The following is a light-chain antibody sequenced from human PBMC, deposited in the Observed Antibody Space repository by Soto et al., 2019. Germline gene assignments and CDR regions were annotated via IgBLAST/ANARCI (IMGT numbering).Light chain of an antibody. CDR3: QQDGGSPLVT. CDR1: QTVSNDF. Sequence: ENVLTQSPGTLSLSPGERATLSCRASQTVSNDFVAWYQQKPGQAPRLLISGASNRATGIPDGFSGSGSWVEFTLTSSGLEAEDSAVYYCQQDGGSPLVTFGGGTKVEIK. CDR2: GAS. J-gene: IGKJ4*01. V-gene: IGKV3-20*01.